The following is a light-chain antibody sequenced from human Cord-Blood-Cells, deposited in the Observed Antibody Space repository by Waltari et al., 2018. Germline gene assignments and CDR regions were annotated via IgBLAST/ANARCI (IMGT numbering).Light chain of an antibody. V-gene: IGLV3-19*01. CDR3: NSRDSSGNHYV. J-gene: IGLJ1*01. Sequence: SSELTPDPAVSVALGQTVRLTCQGASPRSYYESWYQQKPGQAPVLVIYVKNNRPPGIPDRCSGSSSANTASLTITGAQAEDEADYYCNSRDSSGNHYVFGTGTKVTVL. CDR1: SPRSYY. CDR2: VKN.